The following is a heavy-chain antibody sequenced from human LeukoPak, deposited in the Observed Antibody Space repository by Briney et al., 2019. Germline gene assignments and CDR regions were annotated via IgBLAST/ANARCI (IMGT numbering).Heavy chain of an antibody. CDR1: GYTFTGYY. CDR3: ATDPNYYGSGSLDY. CDR2: INPKSGDT. J-gene: IGHJ4*02. Sequence: VASVKVSCKASGYTFTGYYMHWVKQAPGQGLEWMGWINPKSGDTYYAQKFQGRVTMTEDTSTDTVYMELSSLSSDDTAVYHCATDPNYYGSGSLDYWGQGTLVNVSS. V-gene: IGHV1-2*03. D-gene: IGHD3-10*01.